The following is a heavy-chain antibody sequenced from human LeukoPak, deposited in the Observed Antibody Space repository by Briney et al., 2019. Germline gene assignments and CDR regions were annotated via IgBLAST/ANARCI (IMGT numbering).Heavy chain of an antibody. CDR2: IYHGGST. CDR3: ARSIVVVPAARKYNWFDP. CDR1: GGSISSGGYS. J-gene: IGHJ5*02. D-gene: IGHD2-2*01. V-gene: IGHV4-30-2*01. Sequence: KSSQTLSLTCAVSGGSISSGGYSWSWIRQPPGKGLEWIGYIYHGGSTYYNPSLKSRVTISVDRSKNQFSLKLSSVTAADTAVYYCARSIVVVPAARKYNWFDPWGQGTLVTVSS.